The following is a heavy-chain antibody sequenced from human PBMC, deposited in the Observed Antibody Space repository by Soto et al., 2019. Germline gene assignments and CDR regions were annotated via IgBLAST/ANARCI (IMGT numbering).Heavy chain of an antibody. J-gene: IGHJ5*01. V-gene: IGHV3-20*04. Sequence: EVQLVESGGGVVRPGGSLRLACVVSGFSLEEYGMSWVRQAPGKGPEWVSGMHRNGNSTGYADAVKGRFTISRDDAKNSLYLQMSILRAEDTAFYYCARDHRWGYEYGDYGDSWGYGTLVTVSS. CDR3: ARDHRWGYEYGDYGDS. CDR1: GFSLEEYG. D-gene: IGHD4-17*01. CDR2: MHRNGNST.